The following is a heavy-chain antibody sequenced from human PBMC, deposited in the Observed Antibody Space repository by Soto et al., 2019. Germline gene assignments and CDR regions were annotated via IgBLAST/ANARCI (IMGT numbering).Heavy chain of an antibody. Sequence: TSETLSLTCTVSGDSVTSGNYYWSWIRQPPGKGLEWIGYIYYSGNTNYSPSLKSRVTISLDTSNNQFSLKVSSVTAAGTAVYYCARADPDASVGYWGQGTLVTVSS. V-gene: IGHV4-61*01. CDR3: ARADPDASVGY. D-gene: IGHD2-15*01. CDR2: IYYSGNT. CDR1: GDSVTSGNYY. J-gene: IGHJ4*02.